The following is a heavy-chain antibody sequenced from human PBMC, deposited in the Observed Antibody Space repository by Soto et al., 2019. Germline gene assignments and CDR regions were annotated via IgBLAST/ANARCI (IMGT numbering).Heavy chain of an antibody. D-gene: IGHD3-22*01. CDR1: GGTFSSYT. V-gene: IGHV1-69*04. Sequence: ASVKVSCKASGGTFSSYTISWVRQAPGQGLEWMGRIIPILGIANYAQKFQGRVTITADKSTSTAYMELSSLRSEDTAVYYCAREGLYYDSSGYYTGPFDYWGQGTLVTSPQ. J-gene: IGHJ4*02. CDR2: IIPILGIA. CDR3: AREGLYYDSSGYYTGPFDY.